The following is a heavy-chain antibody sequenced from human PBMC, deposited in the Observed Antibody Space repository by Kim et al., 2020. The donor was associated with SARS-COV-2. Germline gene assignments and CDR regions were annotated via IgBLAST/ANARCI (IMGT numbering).Heavy chain of an antibody. J-gene: IGHJ4*02. CDR1: GFTFSSYS. D-gene: IGHD3-10*01. Sequence: GGSLRLSCAASGFTFSSYSMNWVRQAPGKGLEWVSSISSSSSYIYYADSVKGRFTISRDNAKNSLYLQMNSLRAEDTAVYYCARGGFGYYGSGTQIGPIDYWGQGTLVTVSS. CDR3: ARGGFGYYGSGTQIGPIDY. V-gene: IGHV3-21*04. CDR2: ISSSSSYI.